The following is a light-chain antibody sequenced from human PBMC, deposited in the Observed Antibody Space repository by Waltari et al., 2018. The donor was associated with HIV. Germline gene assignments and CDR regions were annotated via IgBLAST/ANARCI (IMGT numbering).Light chain of an antibody. CDR2: RNH. Sequence: SVLTQPPSASGTPGQRVTISCSGSSSNIGSHYVFWYQQLPGTAPKLLMHRNHQRPSGVPDRVSDSTSGTSASLAISGLRSEDVADYYCATWDDSLSGVLFGGGTKLTVL. V-gene: IGLV1-47*01. CDR1: SSNIGSHY. CDR3: ATWDDSLSGVL. J-gene: IGLJ2*01.